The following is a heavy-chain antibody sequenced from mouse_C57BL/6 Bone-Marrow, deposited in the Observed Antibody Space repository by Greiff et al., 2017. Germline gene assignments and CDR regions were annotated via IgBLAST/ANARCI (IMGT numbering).Heavy chain of an antibody. V-gene: IGHV1-64*01. CDR2: IHPTSGST. Sequence: QVQLQQPGAELVKPGASVKLSCKASGYTFTSYWMHWVKQRPGQGLEWIGMIHPTSGSTNYNEKFKSKATLTVDKSSSTAYMQLSSLTSEDSAVXYCARGDYYGSSLDYWGQGTTLTVSS. CDR1: GYTFTSYW. CDR3: ARGDYYGSSLDY. J-gene: IGHJ2*01. D-gene: IGHD1-1*01.